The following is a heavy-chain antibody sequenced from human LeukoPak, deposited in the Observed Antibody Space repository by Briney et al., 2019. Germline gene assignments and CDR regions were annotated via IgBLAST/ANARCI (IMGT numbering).Heavy chain of an antibody. CDR1: GFTFSSYA. V-gene: IGHV3-30*04. Sequence: PGGSLRLSCAASGFTFSSYAMHWVRQAPGKGLEWVAVISYDGSNKYYADSVKGRFTISRDNSKNTLYLQMNSLRAEDTAVYYCARDLGGYGRFDYWGQGTLVTVSS. D-gene: IGHD4-17*01. CDR3: ARDLGGYGRFDY. CDR2: ISYDGSNK. J-gene: IGHJ4*02.